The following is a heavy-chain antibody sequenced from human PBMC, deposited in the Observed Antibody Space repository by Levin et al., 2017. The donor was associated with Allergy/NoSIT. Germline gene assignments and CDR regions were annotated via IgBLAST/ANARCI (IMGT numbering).Heavy chain of an antibody. D-gene: IGHD3-9*01. CDR2: IWYDGSNK. CDR3: ARDKDDILTGRENLPGY. Sequence: PGGSLRLSCAASGFTFSSYGMHWVRQAPGKGLEWVAVIWYDGSNKYYADSVKGRFTISRDNSKNTLYLQMNSLRAEDTAVYYCARDKDDILTGRENLPGYWGQGTLVTVSS. J-gene: IGHJ4*02. CDR1: GFTFSSYG. V-gene: IGHV3-33*01.